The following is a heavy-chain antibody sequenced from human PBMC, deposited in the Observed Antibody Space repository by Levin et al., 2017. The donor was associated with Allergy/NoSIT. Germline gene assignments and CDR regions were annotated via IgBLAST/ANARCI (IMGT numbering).Heavy chain of an antibody. CDR3: ARQAVAGMKLGY. Sequence: GESLKISCAASGFTFSDYYMSWIRQAPGKGLEWVSYISSSSSYTNYADSVKGRFTISRDNAKNSLYLQMNSLRAEDTAVYYCARQAVAGMKLGYWGQGTLVTVSS. CDR2: ISSSSSYT. D-gene: IGHD6-19*01. V-gene: IGHV3-11*03. J-gene: IGHJ4*02. CDR1: GFTFSDYY.